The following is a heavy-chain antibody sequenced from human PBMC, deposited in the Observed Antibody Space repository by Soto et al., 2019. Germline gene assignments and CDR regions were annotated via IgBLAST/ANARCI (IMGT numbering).Heavy chain of an antibody. Sequence: EGSLRPSCAASGFTFSSYGMHWVRRAPGKGLEWVAVISYDGSNKYYADSVKGRFTISRDNSKNTLYLQMNSLRAEDTAVCYCAKDKGRAAAAINRTPYYYYYMDVWGKGTTVTVSS. CDR3: AKDKGRAAAAINRTPYYYYYMDV. CDR2: ISYDGSNK. D-gene: IGHD6-13*01. V-gene: IGHV3-30*18. J-gene: IGHJ6*03. CDR1: GFTFSSYG.